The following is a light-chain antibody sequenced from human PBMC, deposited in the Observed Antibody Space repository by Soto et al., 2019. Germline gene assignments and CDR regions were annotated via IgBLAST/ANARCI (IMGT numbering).Light chain of an antibody. J-gene: IGKJ1*01. CDR3: QQLNSYPRT. V-gene: IGKV1-9*01. CDR1: QGINSY. Sequence: DIQLTQSPSVLSASVGDSVTITCRAIQGINSYLAWYQQKPGKVPKLLSYAASTLHSGVPSRFSGSGSGTEFTLTISSLQTEDFATYYCQQLNSYPRTFGQGTKVEIK. CDR2: AAS.